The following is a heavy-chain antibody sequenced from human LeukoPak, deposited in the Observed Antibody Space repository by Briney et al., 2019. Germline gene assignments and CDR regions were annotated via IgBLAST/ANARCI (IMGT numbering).Heavy chain of an antibody. Sequence: GGSLRLSCAAXGXXFXXXAXXXXXXAPGXXLXXVXXISGXGGSTXYADSVKGRFTISRDNSKNTVFLQMNSLRAEDTXIXYCARDEASWYFDLWGRGTLVTVSS. V-gene: IGHV3-23*01. CDR1: GXXFXXXA. CDR2: ISGXGGST. J-gene: IGHJ2*01. CDR3: ARDEASWYFDL.